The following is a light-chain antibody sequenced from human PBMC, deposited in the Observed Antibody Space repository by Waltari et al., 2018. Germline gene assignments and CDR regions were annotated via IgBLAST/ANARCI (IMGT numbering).Light chain of an antibody. CDR3: CSYAGRYTYI. CDR1: SGDVGGHDF. V-gene: IGLV2-11*01. Sequence: QSALTQPRSVSGSPGQSVTISCTGTSGDVGGHDFVSWFQELQGKAPKLIVYDVTKRPSGVPDRFSGSMSANTACLTISGRQAEDEANYYCCSYAGRYTYIFGGGTKLTVL. CDR2: DVT. J-gene: IGLJ2*01.